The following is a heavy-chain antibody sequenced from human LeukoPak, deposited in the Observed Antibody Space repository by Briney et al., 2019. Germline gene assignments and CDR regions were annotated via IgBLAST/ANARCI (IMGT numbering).Heavy chain of an antibody. J-gene: IGHJ4*02. CDR3: ARDHCSSTSCCNFDY. Sequence: GASVKVSCKASGYTFTSYYVHWVRQAPGQGLEWMGIINPSGGSTSYAQKFQGRVTMTRDTSTSTVYMELSSLRSEDTAVYYCARDHCSSTSCCNFDYWGQGTLVTVSS. CDR2: INPSGGST. V-gene: IGHV1-46*01. D-gene: IGHD2-2*01. CDR1: GYTFTSYY.